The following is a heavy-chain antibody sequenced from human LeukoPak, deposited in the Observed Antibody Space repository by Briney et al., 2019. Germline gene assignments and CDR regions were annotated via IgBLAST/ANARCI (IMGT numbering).Heavy chain of an antibody. CDR3: ARQDYDSSAEYHGAFDI. Sequence: PSETLSLTCAVYGGSFSGYYWSWIRQPPGKGLEWIGSIYYSGSTYYNPSLKSRVTISVDTSKNQFSLKLSSVTAADTAVYYCARQDYDSSAEYHGAFDIWGQGTMVTVSS. CDR2: IYYSGST. D-gene: IGHD3-22*01. J-gene: IGHJ3*02. V-gene: IGHV4-34*01. CDR1: GGSFSGYY.